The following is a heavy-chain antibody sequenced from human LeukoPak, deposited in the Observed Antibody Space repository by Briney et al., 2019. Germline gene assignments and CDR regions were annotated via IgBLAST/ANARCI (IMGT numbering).Heavy chain of an antibody. CDR1: GGSISSGGYY. CDR2: IYYSGST. J-gene: IGHJ6*02. CDR3: ASRTTLDYYYGMDV. D-gene: IGHD1-7*01. V-gene: IGHV4-31*03. Sequence: PSQTLSLTCTVSGGSISSGGYYWSWIRQHPGKGLEWIGYIYYSGSTYYNPSLKSRVTISVDTSKNQFSPKLSSVTAADTAVYYCASRTTLDYYYGMDVWGQGTTVTVSS.